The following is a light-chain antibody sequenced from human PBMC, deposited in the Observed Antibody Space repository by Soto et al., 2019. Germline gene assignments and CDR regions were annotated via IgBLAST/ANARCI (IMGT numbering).Light chain of an antibody. CDR1: QSVSSN. Sequence: EILITRSPATLSVSPGPRATLSCRASQSVSSNLAWYQQKPGQAPRLLIYGASTRATGIPARFSGSGSATEFTLTTSSLQSEEFGAYSSQQYKEKPWYNLGQGIK. CDR2: GAS. V-gene: IGKV3-15*01. J-gene: IGKJ2*01. CDR3: QQYKEKPWYN.